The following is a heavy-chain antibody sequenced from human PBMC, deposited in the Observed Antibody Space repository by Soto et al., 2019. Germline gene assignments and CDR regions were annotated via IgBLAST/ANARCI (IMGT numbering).Heavy chain of an antibody. CDR2: IYYSGGT. J-gene: IGHJ4*02. V-gene: IGHV4-31*03. CDR3: AREEDDSLDY. D-gene: IGHD3-22*01. Sequence: SETLSLTCTVSGGSISSGGYYWSWIRQHPGKGLEWIGYIYYSGGTYYNPSLKSRVTISVDTSKNQFSLKLSSVTAADTAVYYCAREEDDSLDYWGQGTLVTVSS. CDR1: GGSISSGGYY.